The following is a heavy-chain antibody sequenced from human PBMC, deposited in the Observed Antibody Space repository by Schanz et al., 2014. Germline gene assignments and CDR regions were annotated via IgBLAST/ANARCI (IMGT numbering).Heavy chain of an antibody. J-gene: IGHJ4*02. V-gene: IGHV1-18*01. Sequence: QVQLVQSEAEVKKPGASVKVSCKASGYTFSSYGITWVRQAPGQGLEWMGWINGYNGHTLYAQKFQGRVTMTTNTSTSTSYMELTSLRFDDTAVYYCARDSSAYVGNYFDYWGQGTLVTVSS. CDR1: GYTFSSYG. D-gene: IGHD6-19*01. CDR2: INGYNGHT. CDR3: ARDSSAYVGNYFDY.